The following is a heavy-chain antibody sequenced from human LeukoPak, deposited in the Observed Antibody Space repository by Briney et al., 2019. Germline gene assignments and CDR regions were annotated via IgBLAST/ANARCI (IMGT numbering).Heavy chain of an antibody. CDR1: GYSINSAFY. CDR3: VRDGYYGSGSPGWFGP. J-gene: IGHJ5*02. V-gene: IGHV4-38-2*02. Sequence: PSEILSLTCTVFGYSINSAFYWGWVRVPPGKGLEWIGSVFHRGTTYYNSSLKSRVNISIDTSKNQFSLKLNSLTAEDPAMYYCVRDGYYGSGSPGWFGPWGPGTLVTVSS. D-gene: IGHD3-10*01. CDR2: VFHRGTT.